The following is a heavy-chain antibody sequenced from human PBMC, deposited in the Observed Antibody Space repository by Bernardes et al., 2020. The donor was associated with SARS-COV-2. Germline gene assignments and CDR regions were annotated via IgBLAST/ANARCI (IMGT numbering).Heavy chain of an antibody. CDR2: ISHSGST. CDR1: GGSISGYY. J-gene: IGHJ5*02. V-gene: IGHV4-59*01. D-gene: IGHD2-2*01. Sequence: SETLSRTCTVSGGSISGYYWNWIRQPPGKGLEWIGYISHSGSTNNNPSLRSRVTISVDTSKNQFSLKLTSVTAADTAVYYCARAGYCGSTSCPFDPWGQGTLVTVSS. CDR3: ARAGYCGSTSCPFDP.